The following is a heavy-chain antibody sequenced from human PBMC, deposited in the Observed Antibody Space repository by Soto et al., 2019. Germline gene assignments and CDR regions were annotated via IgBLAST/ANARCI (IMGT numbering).Heavy chain of an antibody. CDR3: ARDILRNVWGSYRSYYYYYYGMDV. V-gene: IGHV4-34*01. CDR1: GGSFSGYY. CDR2: INHSGST. D-gene: IGHD3-16*02. J-gene: IGHJ6*02. Sequence: PSETLSLTCAVYGGSFSGYYWSWIRQPPGKGLEWIGEINHSGSTNYNPSLKSRVTISVDTSKNQLSLKLSSVTAADTAVYYCARDILRNVWGSYRSYYYYYYGMDVWGQGTTVTVSS.